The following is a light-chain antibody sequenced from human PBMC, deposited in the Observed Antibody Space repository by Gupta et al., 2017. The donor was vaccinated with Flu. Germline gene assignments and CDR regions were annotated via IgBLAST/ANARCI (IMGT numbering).Light chain of an antibody. J-gene: IGKJ1*01. CDR3: QQSYGSPRT. CDR2: GAS. V-gene: IGKV1-39*01. CDR1: QYINDY. Sequence: PSSLAASVEDKVTIIGRASQYINDYLKWYQQRPGKTPTRLIFGASSLQSGVPSRFSGSGSGTDCTLTINRLQPEDFATYDCQQSYGSPRTFGQGTKVEIK.